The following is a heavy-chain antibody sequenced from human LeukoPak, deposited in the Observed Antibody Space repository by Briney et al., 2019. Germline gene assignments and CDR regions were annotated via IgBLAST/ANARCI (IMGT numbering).Heavy chain of an antibody. J-gene: IGHJ6*03. V-gene: IGHV1-8*03. CDR3: ARGRTYYDFWSGYSDYMDV. Sequence: ASVKVSCKASGYTFTSYDINWVRQATGQRLEWMGWMNPNSGNTGYAQKFQGRVTITRNTSISTAYMELSSLRSEDTAVYYCARGRTYYDFWSGYSDYMDVWGRGTTVTVSS. CDR1: GYTFTSYD. CDR2: MNPNSGNT. D-gene: IGHD3-3*01.